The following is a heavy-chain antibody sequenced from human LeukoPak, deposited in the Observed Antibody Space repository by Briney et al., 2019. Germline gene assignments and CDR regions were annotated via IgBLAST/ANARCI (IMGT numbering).Heavy chain of an antibody. V-gene: IGHV4-59*01. CDR3: ARGDRYYDILTGYSPDAFDI. CDR2: IYYSGST. CDR1: GGSISSYY. J-gene: IGHJ3*02. Sequence: PSETLSLTCTVSGGSISSYYWSWIRQPPGKGLEWIGYIYYSGSTNYNPSLKSRVTISVDTSKNQFSLKLSSVTAADTAVYYCARGDRYYDILTGYSPDAFDIWGQGTMVTVSS. D-gene: IGHD3-9*01.